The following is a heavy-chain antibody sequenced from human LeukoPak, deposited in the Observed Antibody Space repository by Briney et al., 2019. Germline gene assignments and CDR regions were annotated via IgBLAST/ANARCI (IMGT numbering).Heavy chain of an antibody. Sequence: SQTLSLTCAIPGDSVSSNSAAWNWIRQSPSRGLEWLGRTYYRSKWYNDYAASVKSRITINPDTSKNQFSLQLNSVTPDDTAVYYCARDGATADWYFDLWGRGTLVTVSS. D-gene: IGHD5-12*01. J-gene: IGHJ2*01. CDR3: ARDGATADWYFDL. CDR2: TYYRSKWYN. CDR1: GDSVSSNSAA. V-gene: IGHV6-1*01.